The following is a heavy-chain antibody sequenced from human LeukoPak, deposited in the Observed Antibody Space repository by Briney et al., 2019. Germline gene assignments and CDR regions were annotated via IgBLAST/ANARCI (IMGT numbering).Heavy chain of an antibody. Sequence: GGSLRLSCAVSGFTVSSYVMHWVRQAPGEGLVWVSRINHDGSDISYADSVKGRSTISRDNSNNALYLQMDSLRAEDTAVYYCANWIGSSSRAYWGQGTLVTVSS. D-gene: IGHD6-6*01. CDR1: GFTVSSYV. V-gene: IGHV3-74*01. J-gene: IGHJ4*02. CDR3: ANWIGSSSRAY. CDR2: INHDGSDI.